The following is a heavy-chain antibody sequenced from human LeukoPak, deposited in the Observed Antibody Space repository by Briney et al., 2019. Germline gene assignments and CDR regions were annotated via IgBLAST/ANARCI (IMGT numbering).Heavy chain of an antibody. J-gene: IGHJ5*02. V-gene: IGHV4-38-2*01. CDR3: ARGGTGNWFDP. Sequence: SETLSLTCAVSGYSISSGYYWGWIRQPPGKGLEWIGSIYHSGSTYYNPSLKSRVTISVDTSKNQFSLKLSSVTAADTVVYYCARGGTGNWFDPWGQGTLVTVSS. CDR1: GYSISSGYY. CDR2: IYHSGST. D-gene: IGHD1-1*01.